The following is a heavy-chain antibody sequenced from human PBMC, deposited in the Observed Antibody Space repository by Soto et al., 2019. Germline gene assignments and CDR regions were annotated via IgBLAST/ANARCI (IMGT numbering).Heavy chain of an antibody. Sequence: SVPLSLTCSVSGDSISSYYWNWIRQPPGKGLEWIGYIYYSGSTNYNPSLKSRVTISVDTSKNQFSLKLSSVTAVDTAVYYCARRYGASFDYWGQGTLVTVSS. D-gene: IGHD4-17*01. J-gene: IGHJ4*02. CDR3: ARRYGASFDY. CDR2: IYYSGST. CDR1: GDSISSYY. V-gene: IGHV4-59*01.